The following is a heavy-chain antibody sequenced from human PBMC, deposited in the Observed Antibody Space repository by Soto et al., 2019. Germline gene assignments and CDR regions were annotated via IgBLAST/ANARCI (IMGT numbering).Heavy chain of an antibody. V-gene: IGHV4-31*02. J-gene: IGHJ5*02. D-gene: IGHD3-10*01. CDR2: IYYSGST. Sequence: PSETLSLTCTVSGGSISSGGYYWSWIRQHPGKGLEWIGYIYYSGSTYYNPSLKSRVTISVDTSKNQFSLKLSSVTAADTAVYYCARDLPRGGWFEPWGQGTLVTVSS. CDR1: GGSISSGGYY. CDR3: ARDLPRGGWFEP.